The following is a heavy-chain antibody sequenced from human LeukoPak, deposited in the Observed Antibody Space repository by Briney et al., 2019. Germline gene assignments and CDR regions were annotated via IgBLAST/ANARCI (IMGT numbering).Heavy chain of an antibody. Sequence: RGGSLRLSCAASGFTFSSYAMHWVRQAPGKGLEWVAVISYDGSNKYYADSVKGRFTISRDNSKNTLYLQMNSLRAEDTAVYYCARDLTSGSYFGDYYYGMDVWGQGTTVTVSS. V-gene: IGHV3-30-3*01. D-gene: IGHD1-26*01. CDR2: ISYDGSNK. CDR3: ARDLTSGSYFGDYYYGMDV. J-gene: IGHJ6*02. CDR1: GFTFSSYA.